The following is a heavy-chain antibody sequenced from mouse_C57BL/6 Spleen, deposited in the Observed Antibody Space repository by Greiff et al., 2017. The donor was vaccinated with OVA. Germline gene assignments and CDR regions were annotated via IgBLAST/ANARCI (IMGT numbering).Heavy chain of an antibody. CDR2: INPGSGGT. V-gene: IGHV1-54*01. J-gene: IGHJ2*01. CDR1: GYAFTNYL. CDR3: ARRGGSSFDD. Sequence: QVQLQQSGAELVRPGTSVKVSCKASGYAFTNYLIEWVKQRPGQGLEWIGVINPGSGGTNYNEKFKGKATLTADKSSSPAYMQLSSLTSEDSAVYFCARRGGSSFDDWGQGTTLTVAS. D-gene: IGHD1-1*01.